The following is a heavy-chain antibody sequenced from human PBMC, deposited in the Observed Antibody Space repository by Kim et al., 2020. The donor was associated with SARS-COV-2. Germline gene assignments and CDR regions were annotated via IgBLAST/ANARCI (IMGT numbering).Heavy chain of an antibody. D-gene: IGHD3-22*01. CDR1: GFTFTSYA. V-gene: IGHV3-23*01. CDR2: ISGSGDFT. J-gene: IGHJ3*02. CDR3: AKDHITMIVMVITFVAFDI. Sequence: GGSLRLSCAASGFTFTSYAMSWVRQAPGKGLEWVSAISGSGDFTYYADSVKGRFTISRDSSKNTLYLEMNSLRAEDTAVYYCAKDHITMIVMVITFVAFDIWGQGTMVTVSS.